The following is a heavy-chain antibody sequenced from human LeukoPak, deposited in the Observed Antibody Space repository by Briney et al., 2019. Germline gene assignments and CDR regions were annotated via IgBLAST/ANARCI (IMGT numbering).Heavy chain of an antibody. D-gene: IGHD6-13*01. V-gene: IGHV3-66*01. CDR1: GFTVSVNY. J-gene: IGHJ4*02. Sequence: GGSLRLSCAAFGFTVSVNYMSWVRQAPGKGLECVAVIYSGGNTYYSDSVKGRFTISRDNSKNTLYLQMNSLRAEDTAVYYCAKSGIAAAGTFTVVPREFDYWGQGTLVTVSS. CDR3: AKSGIAAAGTFTVVPREFDY. CDR2: IYSGGNT.